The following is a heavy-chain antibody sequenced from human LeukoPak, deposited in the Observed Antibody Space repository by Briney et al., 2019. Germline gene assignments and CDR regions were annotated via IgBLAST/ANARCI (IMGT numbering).Heavy chain of an antibody. J-gene: IGHJ5*02. CDR2: IYRSGST. D-gene: IGHD6-13*01. Sequence: SGTLSLTCAVSGDSISSSNWWSWVRQPPGKGLEWIGEIYRSGSTNYNPSLRGRATISVDKSKNQFSLKLTSVTAADTAMYYCARDRSAAAGLGSWSQGTLVTVSS. CDR1: GDSISSSNW. V-gene: IGHV4-4*02. CDR3: ARDRSAAAGLGS.